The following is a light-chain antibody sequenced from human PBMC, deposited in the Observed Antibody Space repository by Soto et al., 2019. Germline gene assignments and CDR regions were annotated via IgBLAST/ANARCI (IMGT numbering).Light chain of an antibody. CDR1: QSVSSY. CDR3: QQRRVWPLT. J-gene: IGKJ4*01. Sequence: EIVLTQSPATLSLSPGERATLSCRASQSVSSYLAWYQQKPGQAPRLLIYDASNRATGIPARFSGSGSGTDFTLTISSLEPEDFAVYYCQQRRVWPLTFGGGTNVEIK. V-gene: IGKV3-11*01. CDR2: DAS.